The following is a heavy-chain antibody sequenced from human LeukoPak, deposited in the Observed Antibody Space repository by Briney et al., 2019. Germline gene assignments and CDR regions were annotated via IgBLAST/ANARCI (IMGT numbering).Heavy chain of an antibody. V-gene: IGHV1-8*01. CDR2: MNPNSGNT. J-gene: IGHJ5*02. Sequence: ASVKVSCKASGYTFTSYDINWVRQATGQGLEWMGWMNPNSGNTGYAQEFQDRVTITRDTSASTAYMELSSLRSEDMAVYYCARGGSGGYSYGGWFDPWGQGTLVTVSS. D-gene: IGHD5-18*01. CDR3: ARGGSGGYSYGGWFDP. CDR1: GYTFTSYD.